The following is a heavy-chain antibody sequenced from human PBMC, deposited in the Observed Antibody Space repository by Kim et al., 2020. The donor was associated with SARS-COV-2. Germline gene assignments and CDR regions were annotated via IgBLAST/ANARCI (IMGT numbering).Heavy chain of an antibody. CDR3: ARSAGGYSYGYERVDYYGMDA. J-gene: IGHJ6*02. D-gene: IGHD5-18*01. CDR1: GFTFSSYA. CDR2: ISSNGGST. Sequence: GGSLRLSCAASGFTFSSYAMHWVRQAPGKGLEYVSAISSNGGSTYYANSVKGRFTISRDNSKNTLYIQMGSLRAEDMAVYYCARSAGGYSYGYERVDYYGMDAWGQGTPVAVSS. V-gene: IGHV3-64*01.